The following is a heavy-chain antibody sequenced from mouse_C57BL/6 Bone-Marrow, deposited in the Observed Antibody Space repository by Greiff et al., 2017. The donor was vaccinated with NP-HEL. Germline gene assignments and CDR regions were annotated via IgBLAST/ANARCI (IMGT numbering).Heavy chain of an antibody. V-gene: IGHV1-64*01. CDR2: IHPNSGST. D-gene: IGHD3-2*02. CDR3: ASSQLRLFYAMDY. CDR1: GYTFTSYW. Sequence: QVQLQQPGAELVKPGASVKLSCKASGYTFTSYWMHWVKQRPGQGLEWIGMIHPNSGSTNYNEKFKSKATLTVDKSSSTAYMQLSSLTSEDSAVYYCASSQLRLFYAMDYWGQGTSVTVSS. J-gene: IGHJ4*01.